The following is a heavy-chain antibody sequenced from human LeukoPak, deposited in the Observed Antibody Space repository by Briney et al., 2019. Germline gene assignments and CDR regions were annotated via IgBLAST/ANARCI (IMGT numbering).Heavy chain of an antibody. V-gene: IGHV3-48*03. CDR2: ISSSGSTM. CDR1: GFIFSNYE. CDR3: AKTSSGWSNDY. Sequence: TGGSLRLSCAASGFIFSNYEMNWVRQAPGKGLEWVSHISSSGSTMYYADSVKGRFTISRDNAKNSLYLQMNSLRAEDTAVYYCAKTSSGWSNDYWGQGTLVTVSS. D-gene: IGHD6-19*01. J-gene: IGHJ4*02.